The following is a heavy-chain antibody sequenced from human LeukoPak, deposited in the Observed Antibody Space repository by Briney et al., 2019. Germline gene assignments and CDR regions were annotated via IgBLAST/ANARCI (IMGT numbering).Heavy chain of an antibody. CDR1: GFTFSDYY. CDR2: ISGSGSGA. V-gene: IGHV3-11*03. D-gene: IGHD4-17*01. J-gene: IGHJ4*02. Sequence: GGSLRLSCAASGFTFSDYYTNWIRQAPGKGLEWVSYISGSGSGANYADSVKGRFTISRDNAKNSLYLQMNSLGAEDTAMYYCARGLTTVTSLASYWGQGALVTVSS. CDR3: ARGLTTVTSLASY.